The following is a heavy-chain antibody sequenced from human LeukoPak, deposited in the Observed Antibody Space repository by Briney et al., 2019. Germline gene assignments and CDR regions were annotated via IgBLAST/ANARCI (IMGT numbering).Heavy chain of an antibody. CDR3: ARHVTISGPYDASDI. CDR1: GGSISSYY. Sequence: SETLSLTCTVSGGSISSYYWSWIRQPAGKGLEWIGRIYSSGSTDYNPSLKSRVTISVDTSKNQFSLKLRSVTAADTAVYYCARHVTISGPYDASDIWGQGTMVTVSP. D-gene: IGHD5-24*01. V-gene: IGHV4-4*07. J-gene: IGHJ3*02. CDR2: IYSSGST.